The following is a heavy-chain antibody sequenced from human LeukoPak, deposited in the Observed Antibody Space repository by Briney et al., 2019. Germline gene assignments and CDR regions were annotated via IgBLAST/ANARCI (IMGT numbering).Heavy chain of an antibody. CDR3: ARGQARLAWFDP. CDR1: GGSFSGYY. CDR2: INHSGST. Sequence: SETLSLTCAVYGGSFSGYYWSWIRQPPGKGLEWIGEINHSGSTNYNPSLKSRVTISVDTSKNQFSLRLTSVIAADTAVYYCARGQARLAWFDPWGQGTLVTASS. J-gene: IGHJ5*02. V-gene: IGHV4-34*01. D-gene: IGHD6-19*01.